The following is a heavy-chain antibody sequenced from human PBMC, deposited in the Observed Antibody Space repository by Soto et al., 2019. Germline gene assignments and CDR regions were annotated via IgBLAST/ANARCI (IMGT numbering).Heavy chain of an antibody. CDR2: ISYDGSNK. Sequence: QVQLVESGGGVVQPGRSLRLSCAASGFTFSSYAMHWVRQAPGKGLEWVAVISYDGSNKYYADSVKGRFTISRDNSKNTLYLQMNSLRAEDTAEYYCARGNIVVGVAATRDYWGQGTQVTVSS. D-gene: IGHD2-15*01. J-gene: IGHJ4*02. V-gene: IGHV3-30-3*01. CDR1: GFTFSSYA. CDR3: ARGNIVVGVAATRDY.